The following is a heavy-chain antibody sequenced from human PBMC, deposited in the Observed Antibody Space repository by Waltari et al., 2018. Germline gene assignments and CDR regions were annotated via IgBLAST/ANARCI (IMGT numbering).Heavy chain of an antibody. CDR3: ARPRAAAPPYFQH. CDR2: INPNSGGT. CDR1: GGTFSSDA. J-gene: IGHJ1*01. Sequence: QVQLVQSGAEVKKPGSSVKVSCKASGGTFSSDAISWVRKAPGQGLEWMGRINPNSGGTNYAQKFQGRVTMTRDTSISTAYMELSRLRSDDTAVYYCARPRAAAPPYFQHWGQGTLVTVSS. D-gene: IGHD6-13*01. V-gene: IGHV1-2*06.